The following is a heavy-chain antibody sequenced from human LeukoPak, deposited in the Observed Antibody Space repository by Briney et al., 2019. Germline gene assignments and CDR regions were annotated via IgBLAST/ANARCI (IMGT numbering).Heavy chain of an antibody. CDR1: GFTFSSYS. J-gene: IGHJ4*02. V-gene: IGHV3-48*01. D-gene: IGHD3-22*01. CDR2: ISSSSSTI. CDR3: ARDIKSSSGYLFDY. Sequence: GGSLRLSCAASGFTFSSYSMNWVRQAPGKGLEWVSYISSSSSTIYYADSVKGRFTISRDNAKNSLYLQMNSLRAEDTAVYYCARDIKSSSGYLFDYWGQGTLVTVSS.